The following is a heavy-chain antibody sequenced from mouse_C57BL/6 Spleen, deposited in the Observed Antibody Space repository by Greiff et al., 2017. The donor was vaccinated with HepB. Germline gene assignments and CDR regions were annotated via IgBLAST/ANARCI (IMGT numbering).Heavy chain of an antibody. D-gene: IGHD1-1*01. J-gene: IGHJ1*03. CDR2: ISDGGSYT. Sequence: EVQVVESGGGLVKPGGSLKLSCAASGFTFSSYAMSWVRQTPEKRLEWVATISDGGSYTYYPDNVKVRFTISRDNAKNNLYLQMSHLKSEDTAMYYCARDYYGSSYGGYFDVWGTRTTVTVSS. CDR3: ARDYYGSSYGGYFDV. CDR1: GFTFSSYA. V-gene: IGHV5-4*01.